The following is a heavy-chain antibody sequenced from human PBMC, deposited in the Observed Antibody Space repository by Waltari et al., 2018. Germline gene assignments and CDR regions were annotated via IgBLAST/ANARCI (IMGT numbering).Heavy chain of an antibody. CDR1: GGTFSSYP. CDR2: IIPILGIA. Sequence: QVQLVQSGAEVKKPGSSVKVSCKASGGTFSSYPISWVRQAPGQGLEWMGRIIPILGIANYAQKFQGRVTITADKSTSTAYMELSSLRSEDTAVYYCARALVVAAHGGAFDIWGQGTMVTVSS. J-gene: IGHJ3*02. CDR3: ARALVVAAHGGAFDI. V-gene: IGHV1-69*02. D-gene: IGHD2-15*01.